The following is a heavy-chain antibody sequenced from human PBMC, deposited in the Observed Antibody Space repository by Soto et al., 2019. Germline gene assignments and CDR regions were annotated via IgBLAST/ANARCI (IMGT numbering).Heavy chain of an antibody. CDR2: INSDGSST. V-gene: IGHV3-74*01. J-gene: IGHJ6*02. CDR3: ARRGGNYLTYYYYYAMDV. CDR1: GFTFSSYW. D-gene: IGHD1-26*01. Sequence: PGGSLRLSCAASGFTFSSYWMHWVRQAPGKGLVWVSRINSDGSSTYYADPVKGRFTISRDNSKNTLYLQMNSLRGEDTALYYCARRGGNYLTYYYYYAMDVWGQGTTVTVSS.